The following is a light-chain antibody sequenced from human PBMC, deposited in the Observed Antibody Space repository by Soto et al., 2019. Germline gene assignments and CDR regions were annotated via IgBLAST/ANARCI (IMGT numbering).Light chain of an antibody. CDR3: QQRHSIPYI. J-gene: IGKJ2*01. CDR2: AAS. CDR1: QTISTY. V-gene: IGKV1-39*01. Sequence: DIPMTQSPSSLSASVGDRVTITCRASQTISTYLNWYQQKPGKAPKLLIYAASSLQSGVPSRFSGSGSGTDFTLTISSLQPEDFATNFCQQRHSIPYIFGQGTKLQLK.